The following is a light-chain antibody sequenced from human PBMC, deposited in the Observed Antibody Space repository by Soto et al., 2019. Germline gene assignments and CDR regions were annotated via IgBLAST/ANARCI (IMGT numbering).Light chain of an antibody. CDR1: QSVSTY. Sequence: EIVLTQSPATLSLSPGERATLSCRASQSVSTYLAWYQQKPGQAPRLLIYDASKRATGIPARFSGGGSGTDFTLTISGLEPEDFAVYCCQRREDWPLTFGGGTKVEIK. CDR2: DAS. V-gene: IGKV3-11*01. J-gene: IGKJ4*01. CDR3: QRREDWPLT.